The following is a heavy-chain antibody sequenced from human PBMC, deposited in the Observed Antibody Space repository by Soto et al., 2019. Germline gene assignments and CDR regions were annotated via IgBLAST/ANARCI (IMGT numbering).Heavy chain of an antibody. D-gene: IGHD3-10*01. Sequence: EVQLVESGGGLVQPGGSLRLSCAASGFTFSTHWMHWVRRAPGKGLVWVSRITSDGSSTTYADSVKGRFTISRDNATNTLYLQMNSLRADDTAVYYCAIGGQGTHDYWGQGTLVTVSS. CDR2: ITSDGSST. J-gene: IGHJ4*02. V-gene: IGHV3-74*03. CDR1: GFTFSTHW. CDR3: AIGGQGTHDY.